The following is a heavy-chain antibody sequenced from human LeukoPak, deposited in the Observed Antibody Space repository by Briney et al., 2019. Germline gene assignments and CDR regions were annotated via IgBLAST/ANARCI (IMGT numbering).Heavy chain of an antibody. CDR1: GFTFSSYA. D-gene: IGHD1-26*01. J-gene: IGHJ4*02. CDR3: ARSGVVGALKDY. Sequence: GGSLRLSCAASGFTFSSYAMHWVRQAPGKGLEWVAVISYDGSNKYYADSVKGRFTISRDNSKNTLYLQMNSLRAEGTAVYYCARSGVVGALKDYWGQGTLVTVSS. CDR2: ISYDGSNK. V-gene: IGHV3-30-3*01.